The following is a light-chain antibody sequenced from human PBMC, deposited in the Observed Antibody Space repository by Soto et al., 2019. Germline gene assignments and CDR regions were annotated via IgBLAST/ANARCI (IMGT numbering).Light chain of an antibody. CDR1: QSINSK. V-gene: IGKV3-15*01. CDR3: QQYNDWPPWT. CDR2: GAS. Sequence: EIVMTQSPATLSVSPGERATLSCRASQSINSKLAWYQQKPCQAPRLLIYGASTRSTGIPARFSGSGSGTEVTLTISSLQSEDFAVYYWQQYNDWPPWTFGQGTKVEIK. J-gene: IGKJ1*01.